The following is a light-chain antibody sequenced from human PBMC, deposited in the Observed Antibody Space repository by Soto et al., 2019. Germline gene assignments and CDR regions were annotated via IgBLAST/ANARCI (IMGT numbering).Light chain of an antibody. J-gene: IGLJ1*01. CDR1: TPKNGNNY. V-gene: IGLV1-51*02. CDR2: END. CDR3: GTWDSSLSGYV. Sequence: QAVLTQPPSVSAAPGQKVTLSRSGSTPKNGNNYVSWFQQLPGTAPKLLLYENDKRPSGIPDRFSGSTSGTSATLGITGLQTGDEADYYCGTWDSSLSGYVFATGTKVTVL.